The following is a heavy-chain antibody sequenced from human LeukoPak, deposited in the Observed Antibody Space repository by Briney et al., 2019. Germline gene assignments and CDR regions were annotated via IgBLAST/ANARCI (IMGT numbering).Heavy chain of an antibody. CDR1: GGSISSGGYS. CDR2: IYYSGST. D-gene: IGHD3-3*01. Sequence: PSQTLSLTCAVSGGSISSGGYSWSWIRQPPGKGLEWIGYIYYSGSTNYNPSLKSRVTISVDTSKNQFSLKLSSVTAADTAVYYCARACSQGDYDFGDWGQGTLVTVSS. V-gene: IGHV4-30-4*07. J-gene: IGHJ4*02. CDR3: ARACSQGDYDFGD.